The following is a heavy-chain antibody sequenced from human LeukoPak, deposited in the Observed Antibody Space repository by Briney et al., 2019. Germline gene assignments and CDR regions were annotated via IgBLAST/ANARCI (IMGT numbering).Heavy chain of an antibody. CDR3: ARAMWAGYYYYYYMDV. CDR2: IYYSGST. J-gene: IGHJ6*03. V-gene: IGHV4-59*12. D-gene: IGHD1-26*01. CDR1: GGSISSYY. Sequence: PSETLSLTCTVSGGSISSYYWSWIRQPPGKGLEWIGYIYYSGSTNYNPSLKSRVTISVDTSKNQFSLKLSSVTAADTAVYYCARAMWAGYYYYYYMDVWGKGTTVTVSS.